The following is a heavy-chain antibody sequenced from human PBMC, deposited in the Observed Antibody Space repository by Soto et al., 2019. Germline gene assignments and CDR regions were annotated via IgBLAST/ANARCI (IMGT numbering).Heavy chain of an antibody. CDR2: ISSSSSYI. J-gene: IGHJ4*02. CDR1: GSTLSSYS. V-gene: IGHV3-21*01. CDR3: ARDLTYSSSPVDY. D-gene: IGHD6-19*01. Sequence: PGGSLRLSWAASGSTLSSYSMNCVRQAPGKGREWVSSISSSSSYIYYADSVKGRVTISRDNAKNSLYLQMNSLSAEDPAVYYCARDLTYSSSPVDYWGQGTLVTVSS.